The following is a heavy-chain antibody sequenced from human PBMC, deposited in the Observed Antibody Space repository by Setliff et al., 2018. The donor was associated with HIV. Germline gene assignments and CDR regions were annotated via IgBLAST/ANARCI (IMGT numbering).Heavy chain of an antibody. J-gene: IGHJ4*02. V-gene: IGHV1-69*06. CDR1: GGTFSSYA. CDR2: IIPIFGTA. Sequence: WASVKVSCKASGGTFSSYAISWVRQAPGQGLEWMGGIIPIFGTANYAQKFQGRVTITADKSTSTAYMELSSLRSEDTAVYYCARVAGGYYFDYWGQGTLVTVS. CDR3: ARVAGGYYFDY.